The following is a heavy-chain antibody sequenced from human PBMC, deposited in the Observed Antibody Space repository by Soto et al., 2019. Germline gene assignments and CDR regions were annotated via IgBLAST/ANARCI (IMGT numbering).Heavy chain of an antibody. J-gene: IGHJ4*02. CDR2: ISSSSSYI. D-gene: IGHD6-19*01. Sequence: EVQLVESGGGLVKPGGSLRLSCAASGFTFSSYSMNWVRQAPGKGLGWVSSISSSSSYIYYADSVKGRFTISRDNAKNSLYLQMNSLRAEDTAVYYCARDSIAVAGTDYWGQGTLVTVSS. CDR3: ARDSIAVAGTDY. V-gene: IGHV3-21*01. CDR1: GFTFSSYS.